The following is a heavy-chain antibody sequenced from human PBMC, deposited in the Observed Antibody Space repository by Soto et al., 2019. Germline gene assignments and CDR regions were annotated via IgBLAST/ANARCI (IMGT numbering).Heavy chain of an antibody. CDR3: ARDARSDYGGNEPYYGMDV. CDR2: IYYSGST. CDR1: GGSISSYY. D-gene: IGHD4-17*01. Sequence: PSETLSLTCTVSGGSISSYYWSWIRQPPGKGLEWIGYIYYSGSTNYNPSLKSRVTISVDTSKNQFSLKLSSVTAADTAVYYCARDARSDYGGNEPYYGMDVWGQGTTVTVSS. J-gene: IGHJ6*02. V-gene: IGHV4-59*01.